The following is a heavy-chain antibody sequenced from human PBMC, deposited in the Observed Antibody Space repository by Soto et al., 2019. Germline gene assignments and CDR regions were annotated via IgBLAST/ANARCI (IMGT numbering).Heavy chain of an antibody. Sequence: ASVKVSCKSSGYTFTGYYMHWVRQAPGQGLEWMGSIFPYTGDTHYAQNLQARFTMTRDTSTNTAYMDLARLQFDDTAVYYCARGGFSSSWRLDYWGQGTLVTVSS. J-gene: IGHJ4*02. D-gene: IGHD6-13*01. CDR1: GYTFTGYY. CDR2: IFPYTGDT. CDR3: ARGGFSSSWRLDY. V-gene: IGHV1-2*02.